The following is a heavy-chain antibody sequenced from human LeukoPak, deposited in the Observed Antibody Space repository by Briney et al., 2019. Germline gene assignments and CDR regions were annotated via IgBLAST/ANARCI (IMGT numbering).Heavy chain of an antibody. CDR1: GFTFSDYC. V-gene: IGHV3-11*06. CDR2: ISSSSSYT. J-gene: IGHJ4*02. D-gene: IGHD2-15*01. Sequence: NPGGSLRLSCAASGFTFSDYCMSWIRQAPGKGLEWVAYISSSSSYTNYADSVKGRFTISRDNAKNSLYLQMNSLRAEDTAVYYCARSPEPIVVVPATAYDYWGQGTLVTVSS. CDR3: ARSPEPIVVVPATAYDY.